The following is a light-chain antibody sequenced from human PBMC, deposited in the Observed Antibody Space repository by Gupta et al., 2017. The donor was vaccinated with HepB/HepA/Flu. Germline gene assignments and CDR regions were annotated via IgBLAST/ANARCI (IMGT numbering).Light chain of an antibody. J-gene: IGLJ3*02. Sequence: QSVLTQPPSVSVPPGHTVTISCSGSSSNIGSNYVFWYQRLPGTAPKLLIDRNKQRPSGVPDRCSGAKSGNAASLAISGLRSEDEGDYYCAAWDESLTVHWVFGGGTKLTVL. CDR1: SSNIGSNY. CDR3: AAWDESLTVHWV. CDR2: RNK. V-gene: IGLV1-47*01.